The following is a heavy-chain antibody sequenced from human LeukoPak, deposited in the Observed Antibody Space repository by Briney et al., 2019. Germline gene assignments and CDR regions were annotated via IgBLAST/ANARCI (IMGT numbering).Heavy chain of an antibody. J-gene: IGHJ4*02. D-gene: IGHD6-13*01. V-gene: IGHV4-61*05. Sequence: PSETLSLTCTVSGGSISSSSYYWGWIRQPPGKGLEWIGYIYYSGSTNYNPSLKSRVTISVDTSKNQFSLKLSSVTAADTAVYYCARGTAYSSSWYYFDYWGQGTLVTVSS. CDR3: ARGTAYSSSWYYFDY. CDR2: IYYSGST. CDR1: GGSISSSSYY.